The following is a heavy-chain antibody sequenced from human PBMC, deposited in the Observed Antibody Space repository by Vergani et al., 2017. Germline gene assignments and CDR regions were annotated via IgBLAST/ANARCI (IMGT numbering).Heavy chain of an antibody. CDR1: GGSISSGSYY. J-gene: IGHJ4*02. D-gene: IGHD6-13*01. CDR2: IFSSGTT. CDR3: ARGSRAEGGSGPDK. Sequence: QVQLQESGPGLVKPSQTLSLTCTVSGGSISSGSYYWSWIRQPAGKGLEWIGEIFSSGTTNYNPSFKNRVTMSVDTSKNQFSLKLNSVTAADTAVYYCARGSRAEGGSGPDKWGQGTLVTVSS. V-gene: IGHV4-61*02.